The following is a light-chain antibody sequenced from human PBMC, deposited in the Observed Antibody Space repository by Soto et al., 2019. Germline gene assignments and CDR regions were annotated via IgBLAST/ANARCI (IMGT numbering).Light chain of an antibody. J-gene: IGKJ5*01. CDR2: DAS. Sequence: EIVLTQSPATLSLSPGERATLSCRASQSVSSYLAWYQQKPGQAPRLLIYDASNRATGIPARFSGSGSGTDFTLTISSREPEDFPVYYCQQRSNWPSITFGQGTRLEIK. V-gene: IGKV3-11*01. CDR3: QQRSNWPSIT. CDR1: QSVSSY.